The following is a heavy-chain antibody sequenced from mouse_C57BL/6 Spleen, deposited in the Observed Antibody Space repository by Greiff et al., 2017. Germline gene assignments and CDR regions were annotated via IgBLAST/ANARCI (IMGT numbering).Heavy chain of an antibody. CDR3: ARYHYYSNYEGCAY. D-gene: IGHD2-5*01. CDR2: IRNKANGYTT. J-gene: IGHJ3*01. V-gene: IGHV7-3*01. Sequence: EVKLMESGGGLVQPGGSLSLSCAASGFTFTDYYMSWVRQPPGKALEWLGFIRNKANGYTTEYSASVKGRFTISRDNSQSILYLQMNALRAEDSATYYCARYHYYSNYEGCAYWGQGTLVTVSA. CDR1: GFTFTDYY.